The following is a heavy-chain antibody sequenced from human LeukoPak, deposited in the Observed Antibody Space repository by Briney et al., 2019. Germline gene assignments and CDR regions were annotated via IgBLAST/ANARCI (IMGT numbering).Heavy chain of an antibody. V-gene: IGHV4-34*01. Sequence: GSLRLSCAASGFTFSSYAMSWIRQPPGKGLEWIGEINHSGSTNYNPSLKSRVTISVDTSKNQFSLKLSSVTAADTAVYYCARLHGLSQLVRNYRNWFDPWGQGTLVTVSS. CDR3: ARLHGLSQLVRNYRNWFDP. CDR1: GFTFSSYA. J-gene: IGHJ5*02. CDR2: INHSGST. D-gene: IGHD6-6*01.